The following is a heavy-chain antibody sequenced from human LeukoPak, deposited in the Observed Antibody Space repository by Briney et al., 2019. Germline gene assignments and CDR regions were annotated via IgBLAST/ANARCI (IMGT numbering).Heavy chain of an antibody. D-gene: IGHD6-13*01. CDR1: GFTFSSYS. J-gene: IGHJ4*02. Sequence: PGGSLRLSCAASGFTFSSYSMNWVRQAPGKGLEWVSYISSSSSTIYYADSVRGRFTISRDNAKNSLYLQMNSLKTEDTAVYYCTAQGQQLVIWGQGTLVTVSS. CDR3: TAQGQQLVI. V-gene: IGHV3-48*04. CDR2: ISSSSSTI.